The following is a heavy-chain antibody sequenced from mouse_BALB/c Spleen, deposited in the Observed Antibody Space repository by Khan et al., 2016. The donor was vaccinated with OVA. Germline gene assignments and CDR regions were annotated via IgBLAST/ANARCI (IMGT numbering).Heavy chain of an antibody. CDR3: ARKNGSDVDY. Sequence: VQLKQSGPELVKPGASVKISCKASGYSFTGYFMNWVMQSPGKSLEWIGRINPHIGETLYNQKFKGKATLTVDESSSTAHMELRSLASEDSVVYYCARKNGSDVDYWGQGTTRTVSS. J-gene: IGHJ2*01. V-gene: IGHV1-20*02. CDR1: GYSFTGYF. CDR2: INPHIGET. D-gene: IGHD1-1*01.